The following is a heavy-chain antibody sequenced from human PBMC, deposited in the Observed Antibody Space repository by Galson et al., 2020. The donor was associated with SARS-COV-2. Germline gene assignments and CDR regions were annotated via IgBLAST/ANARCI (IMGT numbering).Heavy chain of an antibody. CDR2: IYSGGST. CDR3: ARVVTDAFDI. J-gene: IGHJ3*02. D-gene: IGHD2-21*02. CDR1: GFTVSSNY. V-gene: IGHV3-53*04. Sequence: GESLKISCAASGFTVSSNYMSWVRQAPGKGLEWVSVIYSGGSTYYADSVKGRFTISRHNSKNTLYLQMNSLRAEDTAVYYCARVVTDAFDIWAKGQWSPSLQ.